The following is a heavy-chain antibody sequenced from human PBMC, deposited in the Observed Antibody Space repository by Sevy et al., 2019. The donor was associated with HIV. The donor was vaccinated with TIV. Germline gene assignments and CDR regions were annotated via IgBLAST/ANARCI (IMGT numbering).Heavy chain of an antibody. CDR2: INYSGNT. D-gene: IGHD3-16*01. J-gene: IGHJ4*03. CDR3: ARRAFLGGYFDS. Sequence: SETLSLTCSVSSGSIGNYYWYWIRQPPGRGLEWLALINYSGNTNYNPSLKSRVTMSIDTSKNQVSLGLSALTAADTAVYYCARRAFLGGYFDSWGQGILVTVSS. CDR1: SGSIGNYY. V-gene: IGHV4-59*08.